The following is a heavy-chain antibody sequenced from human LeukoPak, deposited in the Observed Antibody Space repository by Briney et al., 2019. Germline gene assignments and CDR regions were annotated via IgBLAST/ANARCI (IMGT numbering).Heavy chain of an antibody. CDR2: IYHSGST. V-gene: IGHV4-30-2*01. J-gene: IGHJ4*02. CDR3: ASRDGLQGY. Sequence: PSETLSLTWTVSGGSISSGGYYWSWIRQPPGKGLEWIGYIYHSGSTYYNPSLKSRVTISVDRSKNQFSLKLSSVTAADTAVYYCASRDGLQGYWGQGTLVTVSS. D-gene: IGHD5-24*01. CDR1: GGSISSGGYY.